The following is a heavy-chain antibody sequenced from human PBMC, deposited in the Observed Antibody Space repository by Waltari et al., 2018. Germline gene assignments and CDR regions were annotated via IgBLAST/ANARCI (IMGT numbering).Heavy chain of an antibody. V-gene: IGHV4-34*01. Sequence: QVQLQQWGAGLLKHSETLSLTCAVYGRSFCGYYWSWIRQPPGKGLEWIGEINHSGSTNYNPSLKSRGTISVDTSKNQFSLKLSSVTAADTAVYYCARYQLLSGLDYWGQGTLVTVSS. CDR2: INHSGST. J-gene: IGHJ4*02. CDR1: GRSFCGYY. D-gene: IGHD2-2*01. CDR3: ARYQLLSGLDY.